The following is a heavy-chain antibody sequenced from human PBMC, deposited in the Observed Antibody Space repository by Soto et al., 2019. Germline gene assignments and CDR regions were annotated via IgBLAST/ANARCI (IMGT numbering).Heavy chain of an antibody. D-gene: IGHD2-2*01. V-gene: IGHV4-59*01. CDR2: IYYSGST. J-gene: IGHJ4*02. CDR1: GGSISSYY. CDR3: ASVPDY. Sequence: SETLSLTCTVSGGSISSYYWSWIRQPPGKGLEWIGYIYYSGSTNYNPSLKSRVTISVDTSKNQFSLKLSSVTAADTAVYYCASVPDYWGQGILVTVSS.